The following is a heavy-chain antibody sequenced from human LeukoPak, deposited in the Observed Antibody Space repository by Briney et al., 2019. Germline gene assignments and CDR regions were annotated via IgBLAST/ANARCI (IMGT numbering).Heavy chain of an antibody. CDR3: ASVAVAGIEGFDY. Sequence: GGSLRLSCAASGFTFSSYSMNWVRQAPGKGLEWVSSISSSSSYIYYADSVKGRFTIPRDNAKNSPYLQMNSLRAEDTAVYYCASVAVAGIEGFDYWGQGTLVTVSS. CDR1: GFTFSSYS. V-gene: IGHV3-21*01. D-gene: IGHD6-19*01. J-gene: IGHJ4*02. CDR2: ISSSSSYI.